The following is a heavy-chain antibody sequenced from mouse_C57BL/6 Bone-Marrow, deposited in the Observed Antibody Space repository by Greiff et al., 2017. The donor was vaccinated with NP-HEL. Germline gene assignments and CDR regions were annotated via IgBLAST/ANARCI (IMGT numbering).Heavy chain of an antibody. Sequence: VQLQQPGAELVRPGSSVKLSCKASGYTFTSYWMDWVKQRPGQGLEWIGNIYPSDSETHYNQKFKDKATLTVDKSSSTAYMQLSSLTSEDSAVYYCARSDYYGSSPYYAMDYWGQGTSVTVSS. CDR3: ARSDYYGSSPYYAMDY. CDR1: GYTFTSYW. V-gene: IGHV1-61*01. D-gene: IGHD1-1*01. CDR2: IYPSDSET. J-gene: IGHJ4*01.